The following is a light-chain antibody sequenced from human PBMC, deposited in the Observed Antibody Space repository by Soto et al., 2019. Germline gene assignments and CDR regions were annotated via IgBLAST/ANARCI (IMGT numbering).Light chain of an antibody. V-gene: IGLV1-44*01. J-gene: IGLJ2*01. Sequence: QSVLTQPPSASGTPGQMVTISCSGSSSNIGSNSVNWYQQLPGTAPKLLMYSSNQRPSGVPDRFSGSKSGTSASLAISGLQSEDEADYYCAAWDDSLNGVVFGGGTKVTVL. CDR1: SSNIGSNS. CDR3: AAWDDSLNGVV. CDR2: SSN.